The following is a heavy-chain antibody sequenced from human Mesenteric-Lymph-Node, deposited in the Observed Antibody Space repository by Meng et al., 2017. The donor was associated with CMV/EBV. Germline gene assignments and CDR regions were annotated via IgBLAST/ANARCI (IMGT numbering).Heavy chain of an antibody. CDR2: ISSSGSTI. CDR1: GFTFDDYA. Sequence: GGSLRLSCAASGFTFDDYAMHWVRQAPGKGLEWVSCISSSGSTIYYADSVKGRFTISRDNAKNSLYLQMNSLRAEDTAVYYCARRWEGDTWFDYWGQGTLVTVSS. V-gene: IGHV3-48*03. D-gene: IGHD1-26*01. J-gene: IGHJ4*02. CDR3: ARRWEGDTWFDY.